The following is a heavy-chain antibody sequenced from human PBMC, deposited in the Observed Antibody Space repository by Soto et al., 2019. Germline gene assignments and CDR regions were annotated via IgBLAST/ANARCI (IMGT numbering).Heavy chain of an antibody. Sequence: GGSLRLSCAASGFTFSSYAMSWVRQAPGKGLEWVSAISGSGGSTYYADSVKGRFTISRDNSKNTLYLQMNSLRAEDTAVYYCANDRLYSSGWYYFDYWGQGTLVTVSS. J-gene: IGHJ4*02. CDR3: ANDRLYSSGWYYFDY. CDR2: ISGSGGST. V-gene: IGHV3-23*01. D-gene: IGHD6-19*01. CDR1: GFTFSSYA.